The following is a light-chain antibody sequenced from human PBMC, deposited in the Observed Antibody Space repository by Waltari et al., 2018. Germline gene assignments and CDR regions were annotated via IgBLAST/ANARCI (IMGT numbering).Light chain of an antibody. CDR1: KIGVKS. J-gene: IGLJ2*01. CDR3: QVWDSSTDHVV. Sequence: SSVLTQPPSVSLAPGKTARITCGGNKIGVKSVQWYQQRPGQAPVVVIYDDSDRPSGTPERFSGSNSGNTATLTISGVEAGDEADYYCQVWDSSTDHVVFGGGTKLTVL. CDR2: DDS. V-gene: IGLV3-21*01.